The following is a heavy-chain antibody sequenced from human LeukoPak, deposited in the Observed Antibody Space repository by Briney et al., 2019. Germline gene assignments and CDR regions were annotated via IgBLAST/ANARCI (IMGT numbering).Heavy chain of an antibody. V-gene: IGHV5-51*01. D-gene: IGHD6-13*01. Sequence: GESLKISCKGTGYSFTTYWIAWVRQMPGKGLEWMGTIYPDDSNTRYSPSFQGQVTISVDKSVSTAYLQWSSLKASDTAMYYCARSGGNFYSSTWYGHWGQGTLVTVSS. CDR3: ARSGGNFYSSTWYGH. J-gene: IGHJ1*01. CDR2: IYPDDSNT. CDR1: GYSFTTYW.